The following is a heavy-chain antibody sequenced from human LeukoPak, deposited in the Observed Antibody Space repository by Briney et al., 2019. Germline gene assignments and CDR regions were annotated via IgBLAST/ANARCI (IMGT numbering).Heavy chain of an antibody. V-gene: IGHV4-39*07. Sequence: PSETLSLTCTVSGGSISSSSYYWGWIRQPPGKGLEWIGSIYYSGSTYYNPSLKSRVTISVDTSKNQFSLKLSSVTAADTAVYYCARTGYMDVWGKGTTVTISS. D-gene: IGHD1-1*01. J-gene: IGHJ6*03. CDR3: ARTGYMDV. CDR1: GGSISSSSYY. CDR2: IYYSGST.